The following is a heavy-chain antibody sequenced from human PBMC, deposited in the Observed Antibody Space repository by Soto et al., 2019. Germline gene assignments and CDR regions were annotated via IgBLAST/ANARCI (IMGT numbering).Heavy chain of an antibody. V-gene: IGHV1-69*13. CDR2: IIPIFGTA. D-gene: IGHD2-21*02. CDR3: ARDRCGGDCYSEGSFDY. CDR1: GGTFSSYA. J-gene: IGHJ4*02. Sequence: SVKVSCKASGGTFSSYAISWVRQAPGQGLEWMGGIIPIFGTANYAQKFQGRVTITADESTSTAYMELSSLRSEDTAVYYCARDRCGGDCYSEGSFDYWGQGTLVTVSS.